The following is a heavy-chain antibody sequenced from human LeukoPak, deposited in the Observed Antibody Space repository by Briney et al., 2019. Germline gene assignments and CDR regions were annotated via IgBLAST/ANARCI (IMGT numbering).Heavy chain of an antibody. CDR2: IYYSGST. D-gene: IGHD2-21*01. J-gene: IGHJ4*02. CDR1: GGSISSSSYY. V-gene: IGHV4-39*07. CDR3: AREQGLIAFDY. Sequence: SETLSLTCTVSGGSISSSSYYWGWIRQPPGKGLEWIGSIYYSGSTYYNPSLKSRVTISVDTSKNQFSLKLSSVTAADTAMYYCAREQGLIAFDYWGQGTLVTVSS.